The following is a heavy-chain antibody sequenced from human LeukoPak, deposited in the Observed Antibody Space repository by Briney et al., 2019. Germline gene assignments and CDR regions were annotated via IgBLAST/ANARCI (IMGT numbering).Heavy chain of an antibody. D-gene: IGHD2-2*01. J-gene: IGHJ5*02. CDR3: ARDGGYCNSTSCYSNWFDP. CDR2: INPNSGGT. CDR1: GYTFTGYY. Sequence: GASVKVSCKASGYTFTGYYMHWVRQAPGQGLEWMGWINPNSGGTNYAQKFQGRVTMTRDTSISTAYMELSRLRSDDTGVYYCARDGGYCNSTSCYSNWFDPWGQGTLVTVSS. V-gene: IGHV1-2*02.